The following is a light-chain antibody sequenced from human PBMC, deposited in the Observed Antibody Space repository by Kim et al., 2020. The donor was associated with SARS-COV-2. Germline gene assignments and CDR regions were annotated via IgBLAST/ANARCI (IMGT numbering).Light chain of an antibody. CDR2: GAS. V-gene: IGKV3-15*01. Sequence: VSPVERATLSCRASLSVSTNLAWYQQKPGQAPRLLMYGASTRATGFPARFSASGSGTEFTLTISSLQSEDFAVYYCQQYNNWPLTFGGGTKVDIK. CDR1: LSVSTN. CDR3: QQYNNWPLT. J-gene: IGKJ4*01.